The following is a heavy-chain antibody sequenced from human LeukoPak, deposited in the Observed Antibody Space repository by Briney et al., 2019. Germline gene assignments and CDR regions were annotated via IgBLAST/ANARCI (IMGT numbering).Heavy chain of an antibody. CDR2: ISSSGSTI. V-gene: IGHV3-11*01. CDR1: GFTFSDYY. CDR3: ARGRSGYDYIMGDDAFDI. Sequence: PGGSLRLSCAASGFTFSDYYMSWIRQAPGKGLEWVSYISSSGSTIYYADSVKGRFTISRDNAKNSLYLQMNSLRAEDTAVYYCARGRSGYDYIMGDDAFDIWGQGTMVTVSS. D-gene: IGHD5-12*01. J-gene: IGHJ3*02.